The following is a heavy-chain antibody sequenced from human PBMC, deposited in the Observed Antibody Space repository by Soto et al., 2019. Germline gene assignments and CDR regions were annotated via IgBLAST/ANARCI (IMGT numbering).Heavy chain of an antibody. V-gene: IGHV3-53*01. CDR1: GFTVSSNC. J-gene: IGHJ6*02. D-gene: IGHD2-8*01. CDR2: IYSGGST. Sequence: GGSLRLSCAASGFTVSSNCMSWVRQAPGKGLEWVSVIYSGGSTYYADSVKGRFTISRDNSKNTLYLQMNSLRAEDTAVYYCARGYCTNGVCYSYYYYGMDVWGQGTTVTVSS. CDR3: ARGYCTNGVCYSYYYYGMDV.